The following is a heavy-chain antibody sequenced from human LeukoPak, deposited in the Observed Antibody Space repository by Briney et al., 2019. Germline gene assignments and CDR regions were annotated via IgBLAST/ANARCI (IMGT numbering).Heavy chain of an antibody. CDR2: IRSKANSYAT. Sequence: GGSLSLSCAASGFTFSGSAMHWVRQASGKGLEWVGRIRSKANSYATAYAASVKGRFTISRDDSKNTAYLQMNSLKPEDTAVYYCTRTPPRYCSGGSCYYGMDVWGQGTTVTVSS. CDR3: TRTPPRYCSGGSCYYGMDV. V-gene: IGHV3-73*01. D-gene: IGHD2-15*01. J-gene: IGHJ6*02. CDR1: GFTFSGSA.